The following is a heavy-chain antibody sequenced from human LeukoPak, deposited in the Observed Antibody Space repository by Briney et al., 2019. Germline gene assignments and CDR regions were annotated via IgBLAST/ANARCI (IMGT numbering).Heavy chain of an antibody. CDR3: ARGGDCSGGSCSNWFDP. Sequence: SETLSLTCTVSGGSISSYYWSWIRQPPGKGLEWIGYIYYSGSTNYNPSLKSRVTISVDTSKNQFSLKLSSVTAADTAVYYCARGGDCSGGSCSNWFDPWGQGTLVTVSS. CDR1: GGSISSYY. CDR2: IYYSGST. J-gene: IGHJ5*02. D-gene: IGHD2-15*01. V-gene: IGHV4-59*01.